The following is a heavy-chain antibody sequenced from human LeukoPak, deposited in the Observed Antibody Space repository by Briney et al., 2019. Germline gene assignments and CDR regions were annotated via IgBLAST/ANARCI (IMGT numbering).Heavy chain of an antibody. Sequence: PPETPSLTRTVSGGSTSPHNTSCIRQPPREGLGWVGYIYFSVSTNYNPSLKSRVTISVDTSKNQFSLKLSSVTAADTAVYYCARVCADGYSDFWGQGTLVTVSS. CDR3: ARVCADGYSDF. J-gene: IGHJ4*02. V-gene: IGHV4-59*11. D-gene: IGHD5-24*01. CDR1: GGSTSPHN. CDR2: IYFSVST.